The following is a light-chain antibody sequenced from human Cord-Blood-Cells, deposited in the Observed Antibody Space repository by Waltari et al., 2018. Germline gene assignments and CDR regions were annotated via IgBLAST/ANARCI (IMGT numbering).Light chain of an antibody. V-gene: IGKV3-11*01. CDR1: QSVSSY. Sequence: DIVLTQSPATLSLSPVERATLSCRASQSVSSYLAWYQQKPGQAPRLLIYDASNRATCIPARFSGSGSGTDFTLTISSLEPEDFAVYYCQQRSNWPTFGPGTKVDIK. J-gene: IGKJ3*01. CDR2: DAS. CDR3: QQRSNWPT.